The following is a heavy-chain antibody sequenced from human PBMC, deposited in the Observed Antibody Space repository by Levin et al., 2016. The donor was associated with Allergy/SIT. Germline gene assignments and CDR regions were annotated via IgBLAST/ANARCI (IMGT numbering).Heavy chain of an antibody. J-gene: IGHJ1*01. CDR2: IYPGDSDT. Sequence: GESLKISCKGSGYNFTNYWVAWVRQMPGKGLEWMGIIYPGDSDTRYSPSFQGQVTISADKSISTAYLQWSTLRASDTAIYYCARQDCDGDCHLDHWGQGTLVTVSS. CDR3: ARQDCDGDCHLDH. CDR1: GYNFTNYW. V-gene: IGHV5-51*01. D-gene: IGHD2-21*02.